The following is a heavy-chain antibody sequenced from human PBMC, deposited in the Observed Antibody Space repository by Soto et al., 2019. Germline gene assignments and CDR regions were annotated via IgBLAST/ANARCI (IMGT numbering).Heavy chain of an antibody. D-gene: IGHD2-2*01. CDR2: IIPISGTA. J-gene: IGHJ6*02. Sequence: QVQLVQSGAEVKKPGSSVKVSCKASGGTFSSYAISWVRQAPGQGLEWMGGIIPISGTANYAQKFQGRVTITADESTSTAYMELSSLRSEDTAVYYCARSQGSSTSLEIYYYHSYGMDVWGQGTTVTVSS. V-gene: IGHV1-69*01. CDR3: ARSQGSSTSLEIYYYHSYGMDV. CDR1: GGTFSSYA.